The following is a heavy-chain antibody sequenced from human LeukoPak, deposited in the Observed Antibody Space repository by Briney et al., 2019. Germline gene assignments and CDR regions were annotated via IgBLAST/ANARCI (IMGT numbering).Heavy chain of an antibody. D-gene: IGHD4-11*01. V-gene: IGHV3-9*03. CDR2: ISWNSDSI. Sequence: GGSLRLSCAASGFTFDDYAMHWVRQAPGKGLEWVSGISWNSDSIGYADSVKGRFTISRDNAKNSLYLQMNSLRAEDMALYYCAKENSNYAYFDYWGQGTLVTVSS. J-gene: IGHJ4*02. CDR3: AKENSNYAYFDY. CDR1: GFTFDDYA.